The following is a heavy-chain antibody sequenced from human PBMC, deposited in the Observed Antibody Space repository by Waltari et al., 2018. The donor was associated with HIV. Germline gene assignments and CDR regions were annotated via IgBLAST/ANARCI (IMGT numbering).Heavy chain of an antibody. J-gene: IGHJ4*02. CDR2: ISGSGGST. D-gene: IGHD4-17*01. Sequence: EVQLLESGGGLVQPGGSRRLPCAASGLTFSSYAMSWVRQAPGKGLEWVSAISGSGGSTYYADSVKGRFTISRDNSKNTLYLQMNSLRAEDTAVYYCAKDADGDYYFDYWGQGTLVTVSS. CDR3: AKDADGDYYFDY. CDR1: GLTFSSYA. V-gene: IGHV3-23*01.